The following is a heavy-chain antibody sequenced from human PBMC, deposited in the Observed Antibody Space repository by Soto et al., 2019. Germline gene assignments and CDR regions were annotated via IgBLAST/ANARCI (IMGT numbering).Heavy chain of an antibody. CDR1: GFTFSSYG. CDR3: ARSYSFDY. D-gene: IGHD1-26*01. V-gene: IGHV3-30*03. Sequence: QVQLVESGGGVVQPGRSLRLSCAASGFTFSSYGMHWVRQAPGKGLEWVAVISYDGSNKYYADPVKGRLTIARDNSKNTLYLQMNRLGAEYTAVYYCARSYSFDYWGQGTLVTVSS. CDR2: ISYDGSNK. J-gene: IGHJ4*02.